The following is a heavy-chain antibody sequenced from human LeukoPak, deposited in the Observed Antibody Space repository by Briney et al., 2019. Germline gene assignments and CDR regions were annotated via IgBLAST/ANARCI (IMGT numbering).Heavy chain of an antibody. CDR2: IGSNGGSI. J-gene: IGHJ4*02. V-gene: IGHV3-64D*06. Sequence: GGSLRLSCSASRFTFSSYAMHWVRQAPGKGLEYVSVIGSNGGSIYYADSVKGRFTISRDNSKNTLYLQMSSLRAEDTAVYYCVKTFRYCSGGSCQDYWGQGTLVTVSS. D-gene: IGHD2-15*01. CDR3: VKTFRYCSGGSCQDY. CDR1: RFTFSSYA.